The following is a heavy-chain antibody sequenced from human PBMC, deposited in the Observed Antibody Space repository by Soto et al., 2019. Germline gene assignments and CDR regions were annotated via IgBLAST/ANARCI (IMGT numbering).Heavy chain of an antibody. CDR3: ARESEDLTSNFDY. J-gene: IGHJ4*02. Sequence: PSETLSLTCAVSGYSISLGYYWGWIRQPPGKGLEWIGSIYHSGNTYYNPSLKSRVSISLDTSKNHFSLELTSVTATDTAVYYCARESEDLTSNFDYWGQGTLVTVSS. CDR1: GYSISLGYY. V-gene: IGHV4-38-2*02. CDR2: IYHSGNT.